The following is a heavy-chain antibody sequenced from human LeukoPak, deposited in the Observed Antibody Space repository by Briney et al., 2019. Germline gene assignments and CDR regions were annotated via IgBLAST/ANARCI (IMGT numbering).Heavy chain of an antibody. V-gene: IGHV4-59*01. D-gene: IGHD1-26*01. Sequence: SETLSLTCTVSGGSISSYYWSWIRQPPGNGLEWIGYIYYSGSTNYNPSLKSRVTISVDTSKNQFSLKLSSVTAADTAVYYCARVSVGATPTFDYWGQGTLVTVSS. CDR2: IYYSGST. CDR1: GGSISSYY. CDR3: ARVSVGATPTFDY. J-gene: IGHJ4*02.